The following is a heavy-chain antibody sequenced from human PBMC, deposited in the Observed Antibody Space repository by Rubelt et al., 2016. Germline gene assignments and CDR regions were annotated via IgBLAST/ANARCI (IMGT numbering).Heavy chain of an antibody. J-gene: IGHJ6*02. D-gene: IGHD6-6*01. CDR1: GGTFSSYA. CDR3: ASSLPNLFGIADRDYYYYYGMDV. Sequence: QVQLVQSGAEVKKPGSSVKVSCKASGGTFSSYAISWVRQAPGQGLEWMGRIIPILGIANYAQKFQGRVTITADKSTSTAYMELSRLRSEDTAVYYCASSLPNLFGIADRDYYYYYGMDVWGQGTTVTVSS. V-gene: IGHV1-69*04. CDR2: IIPILGIA.